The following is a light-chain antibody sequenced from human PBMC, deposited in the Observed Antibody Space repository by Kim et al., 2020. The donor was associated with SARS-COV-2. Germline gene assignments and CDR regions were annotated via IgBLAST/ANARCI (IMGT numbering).Light chain of an antibody. CDR2: GRD. CDR3: SSRDNSGNHLL. J-gene: IGLJ2*01. CDR1: SLRSYY. V-gene: IGLV3-19*01. Sequence: ALGQTVSITCQGDSLRSYYANWYQQKPGQAPTLVIYGRDNRASGVPERFSGSGSGSTVSLTITGAQAEDEADYYCSSRDNSGNHLLFGGGTQLTVL.